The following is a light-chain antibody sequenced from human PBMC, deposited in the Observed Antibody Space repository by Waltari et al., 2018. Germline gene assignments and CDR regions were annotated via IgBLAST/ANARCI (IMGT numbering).Light chain of an antibody. Sequence: VVSHVPSLSVSPGGTVTPTGGLCFCSLCRTSLARWYLQSPGQAPRTLVYKANILSSGVPDRFSGSVLGNKAVLIITGAQAEDESTYYCLLYMGSGIWVFGGGTKLTVL. V-gene: IGLV8-61*01. J-gene: IGLJ3*02. CDR3: LLYMGSGIWV. CDR2: KAN. CDR1: FCSLCRTSL.